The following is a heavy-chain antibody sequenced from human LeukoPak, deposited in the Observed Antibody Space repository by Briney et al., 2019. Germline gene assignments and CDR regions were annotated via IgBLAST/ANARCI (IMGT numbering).Heavy chain of an antibody. D-gene: IGHD3-9*01. CDR1: GGSFSGYY. CDR2: INHSGST. CDR3: AREYYDILTGYQTDAFDI. Sequence: SETLSLTCAVYGGSFSGYYWSWIRQPPGKGLEWIGEINHSGSTNYNPSLKSRVTMSVDTSKNQFSLKLSSVTAADTAVYYCAREYYDILTGYQTDAFDIWGQGTMVTVSS. V-gene: IGHV4-34*01. J-gene: IGHJ3*02.